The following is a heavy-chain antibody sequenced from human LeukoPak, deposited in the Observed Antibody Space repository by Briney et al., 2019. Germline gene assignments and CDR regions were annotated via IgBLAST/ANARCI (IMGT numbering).Heavy chain of an antibody. J-gene: IGHJ6*03. D-gene: IGHD1-1*01. CDR3: ARGSHHQKIPLSRVGQLPSYMDD. CDR2: ISSGNII. CDR1: VFTFSSYE. Sequence: GVPLRLSCAASVFTFSSYEMKCLREAREEAREGLSLISSGNIIYYSDSVKGRFTISRDNAKSSLYLQVNSLRAQHTAVYYCARGSHHQKIPLSRVGQLPSYMDDWGKGTTVTISS. V-gene: IGHV3-48*03.